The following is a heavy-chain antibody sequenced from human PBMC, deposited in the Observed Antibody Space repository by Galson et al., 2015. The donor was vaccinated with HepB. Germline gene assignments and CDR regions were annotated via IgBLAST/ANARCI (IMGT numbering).Heavy chain of an antibody. CDR3: ARDINCSSTSCYKVSRSPVAFDI. CDR2: IGTAGDP. CDR1: GFTFSSYD. D-gene: IGHD2-2*02. Sequence: SLRLSCAASGFTFSSYDMHWVRQATGKGLEWVSAIGTAGDPYYPGSVKGRFTISRETAKNSLYLQMNSLRAGDTAVYYCARDINCSSTSCYKVSRSPVAFDIWGQGTMVTVSS. V-gene: IGHV3-13*05. J-gene: IGHJ3*02.